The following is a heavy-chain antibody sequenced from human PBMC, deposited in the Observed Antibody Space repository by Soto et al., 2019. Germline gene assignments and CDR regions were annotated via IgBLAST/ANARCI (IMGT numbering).Heavy chain of an antibody. D-gene: IGHD3-3*01. CDR3: ATGSLRGFWSGIPRAFDI. V-gene: IGHV1-24*01. CDR2: FDPEDGET. Sequence: ASVKVSCEVSGYTLTELSMHWVRQAPGKGLEWMGGFDPEDGETIYAQKFQGRVTMTEDTSTDTAYMELSSLRSEDTAVYYCATGSLRGFWSGIPRAFDIWGQGTMVTVSS. J-gene: IGHJ3*02. CDR1: GYTLTELS.